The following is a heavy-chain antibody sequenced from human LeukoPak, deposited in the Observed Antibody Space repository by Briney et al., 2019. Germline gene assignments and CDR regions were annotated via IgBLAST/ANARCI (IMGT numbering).Heavy chain of an antibody. CDR1: GFSFSQSG. Sequence: GRSLRLSCAASGFSFSQSGVHWVRQAPGKGLEWVAVISYDGSSKYYADSVKGRFTISRDNSKDTLYLQMNSLRDDDTAVYYRAKDQGDLTMVRGVITYYYYYGMDVWGQGTTVTVSS. J-gene: IGHJ6*02. V-gene: IGHV3-30*18. CDR3: AKDQGDLTMVRGVITYYYYYGMDV. CDR2: ISYDGSSK. D-gene: IGHD3-10*01.